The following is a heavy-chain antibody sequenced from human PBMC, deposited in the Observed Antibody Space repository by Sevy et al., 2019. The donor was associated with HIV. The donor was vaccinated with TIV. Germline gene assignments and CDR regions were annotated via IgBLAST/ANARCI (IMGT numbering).Heavy chain of an antibody. CDR1: GVSFSDYY. CDR3: ARGPLFSPEYCSGGTCPTIDY. J-gene: IGHJ4*02. D-gene: IGHD2-15*01. V-gene: IGHV4-34*01. CDR2: VSQSGSA. Sequence: SETLSLTCAVSGVSFSDYYWAWIRQPPGKGLEWIGEVSQSGSANYNPSLRIRVIMSLDTSNNHFSLKWTSVTAADTAVYYCARGPLFSPEYCSGGTCPTIDYWSQGTLVTVSS.